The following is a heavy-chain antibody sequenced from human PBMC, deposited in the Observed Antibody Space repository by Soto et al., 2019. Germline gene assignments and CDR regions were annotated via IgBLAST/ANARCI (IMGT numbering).Heavy chain of an antibody. CDR1: GYTFTSYG. CDR2: ISAYNGNT. CDR3: ARVWGAAGYFDN. J-gene: IGHJ4*02. D-gene: IGHD6-13*01. Sequence: ASVKVSCKASGYTFTSYGISWVRQAPGQGLEWTGWISAYNGNTNYAQKLQGRVTMTTDTSTSTVYMELRSPRSDDTAVYYCARVWGAAGYFDNWGQGTLVTVSS. V-gene: IGHV1-18*01.